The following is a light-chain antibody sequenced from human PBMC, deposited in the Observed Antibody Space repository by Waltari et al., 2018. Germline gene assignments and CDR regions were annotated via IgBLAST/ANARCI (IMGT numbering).Light chain of an antibody. V-gene: IGKV3-20*01. CDR1: QRLSNNY. J-gene: IGKJ4*01. CDR2: HAS. CDR3: QQYGTSSLS. Sequence: EIVLTQSPGTLYLSPGERATLSCRASQRLSNNYLAWYQQKPGQAPRLLIYHASSRTTGIPDRFGGSGSGTDFTLSISRVEPEDFAVYYCQQYGTSSLSFGGGTKVEIK.